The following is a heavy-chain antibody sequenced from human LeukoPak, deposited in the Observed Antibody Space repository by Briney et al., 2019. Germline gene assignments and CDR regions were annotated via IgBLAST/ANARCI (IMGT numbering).Heavy chain of an antibody. Sequence: ASVKVSCKASGYTFTGYYMHWVRQAPGQRLEWVGWINPNSGGTNYAQKFQGRVTMTRDTSISTAYMELSRLRSDDTAVYYCARESDIVVVVAPFGYWGQGTLVTVSS. V-gene: IGHV1-2*02. CDR2: INPNSGGT. CDR3: ARESDIVVVVAPFGY. D-gene: IGHD2-15*01. CDR1: GYTFTGYY. J-gene: IGHJ4*02.